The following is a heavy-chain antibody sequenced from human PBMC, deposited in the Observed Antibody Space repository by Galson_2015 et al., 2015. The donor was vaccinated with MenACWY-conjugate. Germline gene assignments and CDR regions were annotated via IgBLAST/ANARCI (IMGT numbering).Heavy chain of an antibody. CDR3: AREETIVGGCAACGSFDY. J-gene: IGHJ4*02. Sequence: ALRLACAASGFTFGSYSMTWVRQAPGKGLEWVAVIWYDGSNKYYADSVKGRFTICRDNPKNTLYLQMNSLRAEDTAVYYCAREETIVGGCAACGSFDYWGQGTLVTVSS. V-gene: IGHV3-30*04. CDR1: GFTFGSYS. D-gene: IGHD3-16*01. CDR2: IWYDGSNK.